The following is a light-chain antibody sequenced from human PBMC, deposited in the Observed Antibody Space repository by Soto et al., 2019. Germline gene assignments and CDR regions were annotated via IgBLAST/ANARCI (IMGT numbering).Light chain of an antibody. CDR3: AVWDDSLSGWV. J-gene: IGLJ3*02. CDR2: RNN. CDR1: SSNIGNNY. V-gene: IGLV1-47*01. Sequence: QSVLTQPPSASGTPGQRVTISCSGSSSNIGNNYVYWYQQFPGTAPKLLIYRNNQRPSGVPDRFSGSKSGTSASLAISGLRSEDEADYYCAVWDDSLSGWVFGGGTKLTVL.